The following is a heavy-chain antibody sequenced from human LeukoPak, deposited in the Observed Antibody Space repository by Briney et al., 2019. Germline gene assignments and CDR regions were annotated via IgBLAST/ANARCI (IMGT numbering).Heavy chain of an antibody. J-gene: IGHJ4*02. V-gene: IGHV4-4*02. CDR3: SRENGAFSTFGY. CDR2: ISLTGLT. CDR1: GGSIGNTNW. Sequence: SETLSLTCGVSGGSIGNTNWWSWVRQPPGQGLEWIGEISLTGLTHYNPSLESRVTVSLDKSKNQLSLNLTSVTAADTAVYYCSRENGAFSTFGYWGQGTLVTVLS. D-gene: IGHD2-8*01.